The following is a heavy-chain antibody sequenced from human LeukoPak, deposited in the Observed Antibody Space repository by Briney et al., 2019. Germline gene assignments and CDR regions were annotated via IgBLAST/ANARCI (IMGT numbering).Heavy chain of an antibody. D-gene: IGHD2-15*01. J-gene: IGHJ4*02. V-gene: IGHV3-11*01. CDR1: AFTLSDYY. CDR3: ARRGVVAAPYFDY. CDR2: ISSTGSTI. Sequence: PGGSLRLSRAASAFTLSDYYMTWIPQAPGKGLEGLSYISSTGSTIYYADSVKGRFTISRDNAKNSLFLHMNGLRAEDTAVYYCARRGVVAAPYFDYWGQGPLVTVSS.